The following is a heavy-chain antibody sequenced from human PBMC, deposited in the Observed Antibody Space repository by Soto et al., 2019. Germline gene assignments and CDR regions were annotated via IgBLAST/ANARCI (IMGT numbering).Heavy chain of an antibody. CDR1: GFTFSSYW. CDR2: IKQDGSEK. CDR3: ARDFRITFGGVIVLYYYYGMDV. V-gene: IGHV3-7*05. D-gene: IGHD3-16*02. J-gene: IGHJ6*02. Sequence: GGSLRLSCAASGFTFSSYWMSWVRQAPGKGLEWVANIKQDGSEKYYVDSVKGRFTISRDNAKNSLYLQMNSLRAEDTAVYYCARDFRITFGGVIVLYYYYGMDVWGQGTTVTVSS.